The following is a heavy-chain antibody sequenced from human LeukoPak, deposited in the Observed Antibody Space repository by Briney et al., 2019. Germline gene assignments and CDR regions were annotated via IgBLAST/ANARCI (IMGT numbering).Heavy chain of an antibody. J-gene: IGHJ4*02. Sequence: SETLSLTCTVSGGSISGYYWSWIRQPPGKGLEWIGYIYSSGSTNYNPSLKSRVTISVDTSKNQFSLKLSSVTAADTAVYYCARETPGRGNSYGNYFDYWGQGTLVTVSS. CDR1: GGSISGYY. CDR3: ARETPGRGNSYGNYFDY. CDR2: IYSSGST. V-gene: IGHV4-59*01. D-gene: IGHD5-18*01.